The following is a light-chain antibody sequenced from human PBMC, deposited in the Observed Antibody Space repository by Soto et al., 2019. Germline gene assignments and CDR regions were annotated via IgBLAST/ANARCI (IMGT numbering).Light chain of an antibody. Sequence: EVVLTQSPVTLSLSPGETATLSCRASESIGTFLAWYQQKPGQAPRLLIYDASTRATSIPAGFSGSGSGTDFTLTINDLEPEDSAVYYCQRRHSWPGFGGGTKV. V-gene: IGKV3-11*01. CDR2: DAS. J-gene: IGKJ4*01. CDR3: QRRHSWPG. CDR1: ESIGTF.